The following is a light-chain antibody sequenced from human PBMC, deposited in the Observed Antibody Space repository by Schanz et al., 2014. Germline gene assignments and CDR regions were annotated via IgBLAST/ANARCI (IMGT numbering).Light chain of an antibody. CDR3: QQSGAFIYT. J-gene: IGKJ2*01. CDR2: GAS. CDR1: QSVSSN. Sequence: EIVMTQSPATLSVSPGERATLSCRASQSVSSNLAWYQQKPGQAPRLLIYGASNRATGIPDRFSGSGSGTDFTLSISRLEPEDFGVYYCQQSGAFIYTFGQGTKLEIK. V-gene: IGKV3D-15*01.